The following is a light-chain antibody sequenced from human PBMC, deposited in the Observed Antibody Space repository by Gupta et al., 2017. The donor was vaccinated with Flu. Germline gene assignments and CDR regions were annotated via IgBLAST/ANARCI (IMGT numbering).Light chain of an antibody. J-gene: IGLJ3*02. CDR2: EVS. CDR3: SSYTTSATRV. V-gene: IGLV2-14*01. CDR1: SSDIGAYDF. Sequence: QSALAQPASVSGSPGQSITVSCVGTSSDIGAYDFVSWYQQHPDKAPKLIMFEVSSRPSGISDRFSGSKSGETAPLTISGLQAEDEADYYCSSYTTSATRVFGGGTKLTVL.